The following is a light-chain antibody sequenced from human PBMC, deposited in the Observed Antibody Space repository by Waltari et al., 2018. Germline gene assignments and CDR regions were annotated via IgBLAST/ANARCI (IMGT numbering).Light chain of an antibody. J-gene: IGLJ2*01. CDR1: DIGSKS. Sequence: SFVLTQPPSVSVAPGKTARITCGGNDIGSKSVNWYQQKPGQAPLLVIYYDRDRPSGIPERFSGSNSGNTATLTISRVEAGDEADYYCQVWDSYGDHLVVFGGGTNLSVV. CDR2: YDR. V-gene: IGLV3-21*01. CDR3: QVWDSYGDHLVV.